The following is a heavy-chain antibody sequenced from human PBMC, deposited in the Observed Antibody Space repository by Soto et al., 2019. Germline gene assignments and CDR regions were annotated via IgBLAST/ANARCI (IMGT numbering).Heavy chain of an antibody. CDR3: AKDNEVYADSAGYFDY. V-gene: IGHV3-23*01. CDR1: GFTFSNFA. J-gene: IGHJ4*02. Sequence: EVQLLESGGGSEQPGGSLRLSCAASGFTFSNFAMGWVRQAPGKGLEWVATISGSGSTTYYADSVKARFTISRDNSRNTVFLQVRSRRAEDTAVYFCAKDNEVYADSAGYFDYWGQGALVTVSS. CDR2: ISGSGSTT. D-gene: IGHD4-17*01.